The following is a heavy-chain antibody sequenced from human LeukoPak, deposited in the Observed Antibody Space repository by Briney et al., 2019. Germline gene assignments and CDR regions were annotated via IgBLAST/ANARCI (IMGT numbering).Heavy chain of an antibody. J-gene: IGHJ4*02. Sequence: GGSLRLSCAASGFTFSSYWMSWVRQAPGKGLEWVANMKQDGSEKYYVDSVKGRFTISRDNAKNSLYLQMNSLRAEDTAVYYCARDLGYSGYEDGERDYWGQGTLVTVSS. CDR1: GFTFSSYW. D-gene: IGHD5-12*01. CDR2: MKQDGSEK. CDR3: ARDLGYSGYEDGERDY. V-gene: IGHV3-7*01.